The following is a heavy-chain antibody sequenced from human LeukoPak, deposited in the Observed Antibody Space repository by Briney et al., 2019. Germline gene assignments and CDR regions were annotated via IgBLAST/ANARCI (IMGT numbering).Heavy chain of an antibody. CDR2: INSDGSTT. CDR3: ARGIVGPTGDY. J-gene: IGHJ4*02. CDR1: GFSFSNYW. Sequence: PGGSLRLSCVVSGFSFSNYWMHGVRQAPGKGLVWVSRINSDGSTTSYAASVKGRFTISRDNAKSTLYLQMNSLRAEDTAVYYCARGIVGPTGDYWGQGTLVTVSS. D-gene: IGHD1-26*01. V-gene: IGHV3-74*01.